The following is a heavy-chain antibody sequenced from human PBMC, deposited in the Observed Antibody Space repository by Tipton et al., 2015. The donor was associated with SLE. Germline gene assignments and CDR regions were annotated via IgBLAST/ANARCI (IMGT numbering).Heavy chain of an antibody. D-gene: IGHD6-19*01. CDR3: ARGVGGWLYYSDY. V-gene: IGHV3-21*04. CDR1: GFTFSHYA. CDR2: ISSSGNYV. Sequence: SLRLSCAASGFTFSHYAMNWVRQAPGKGLEWVSSISSSGNYVYYSDSVEGRFTISRDNDKNSLYLQMSSLRVEDTALYFCARGVGGWLYYSDYWDQGTLVTVSS. J-gene: IGHJ4*02.